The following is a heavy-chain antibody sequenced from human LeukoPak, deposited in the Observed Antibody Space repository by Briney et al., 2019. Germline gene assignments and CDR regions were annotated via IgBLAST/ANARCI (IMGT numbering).Heavy chain of an antibody. Sequence: GASMKVSCKASGYTFTSYDINWVRQATGQGLEWMGWMNPNSGNTGYAQKFQGRVTMTRNTSISTAYMELSSLRSEDTAVYYCASCSGGSCHPPYYYYGMDVWGQGTTVTVSS. CDR3: ASCSGGSCHPPYYYYGMDV. CDR1: GYTFTSYD. J-gene: IGHJ6*02. D-gene: IGHD2-15*01. CDR2: MNPNSGNT. V-gene: IGHV1-8*01.